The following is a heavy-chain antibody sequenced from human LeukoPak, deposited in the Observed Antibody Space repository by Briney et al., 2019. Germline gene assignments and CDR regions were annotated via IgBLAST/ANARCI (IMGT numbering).Heavy chain of an antibody. Sequence: GGSLRLSCAASGFTVSSNYMSWVRQAPGKGLEWVSYISSSGSTIYYADSVKGRFTVSRDNAKNSLYLQMNSLRAEDTAVYYCAELGITMIGGVWGKGTTVTISS. V-gene: IGHV3-11*04. CDR1: GFTVSSNY. D-gene: IGHD3-10*02. J-gene: IGHJ6*04. CDR2: ISSSGSTI. CDR3: AELGITMIGGV.